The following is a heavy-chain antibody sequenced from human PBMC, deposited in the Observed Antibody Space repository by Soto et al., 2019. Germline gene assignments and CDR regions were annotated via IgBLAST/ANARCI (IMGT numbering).Heavy chain of an antibody. D-gene: IGHD3-3*01. J-gene: IGHJ3*02. CDR3: ARETPEYYDFWSGYYSNDAFDI. CDR1: GFTFSSYS. Sequence: PGGSLRLSCAASGFTFSSYSMNWVRQAPGKGLEWVSSISSSSSYIYYADSVKGRFTISRDNAKNSLYLQMNSLRAEDTAVYYCARETPEYYDFWSGYYSNDAFDIWGQGTMVTVSS. CDR2: ISSSSSYI. V-gene: IGHV3-21*01.